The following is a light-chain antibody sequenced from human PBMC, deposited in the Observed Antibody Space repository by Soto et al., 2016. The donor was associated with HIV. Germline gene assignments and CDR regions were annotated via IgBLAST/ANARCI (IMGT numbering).Light chain of an antibody. CDR1: NIGSKS. CDR2: DDS. CDR3: QVWDSSSAQGV. V-gene: IGLV3-21*03. Sequence: SYELTQPPSVSVAPGKTARITCGGNNIGSKSVHWYQQKPGQAPVLVVYDDSDRPSGIPARFSGSNSGSTATLTITRVEAGDEADYYCQVWDSSSAQGVFGTGTRVTVL. J-gene: IGLJ1*01.